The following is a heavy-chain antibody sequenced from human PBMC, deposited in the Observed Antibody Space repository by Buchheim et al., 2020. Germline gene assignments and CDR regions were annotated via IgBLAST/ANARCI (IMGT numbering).Heavy chain of an antibody. J-gene: IGHJ4*02. CDR3: AKGRETDGDYDY. CDR1: GFTFSSYG. CDR2: ISYDGSNK. D-gene: IGHD4-17*01. V-gene: IGHV3-30*18. Sequence: QVQLVESGGGVVQPGRSLRLSCAASGFTFSSYGMHWVRQAPGKGLEWVAVISYDGSNKYYADSVKGRFTISRDNSKNTLYLQMNSLRAEDTAVYYCAKGRETDGDYDYWGQGTL.